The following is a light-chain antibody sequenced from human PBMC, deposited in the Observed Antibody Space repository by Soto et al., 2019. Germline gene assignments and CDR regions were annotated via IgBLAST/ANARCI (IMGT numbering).Light chain of an antibody. CDR3: QQRSNWPIFT. CDR1: QRVSDF. CDR2: DAA. V-gene: IGKV3-11*01. J-gene: IGKJ3*01. Sequence: EIVLTQSPGTLSLFPGERATLSCRASQRVSDFLAWYQQKPGQAPRLLIYDAAKRAPGIPARFSGSGSGTDFTHTNSRLEPEYSAVYYCQQRSNWPIFTFGPETKV.